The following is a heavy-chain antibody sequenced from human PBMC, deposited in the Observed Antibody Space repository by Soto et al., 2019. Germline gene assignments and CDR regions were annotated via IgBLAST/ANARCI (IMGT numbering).Heavy chain of an antibody. CDR2: IYYSGST. V-gene: IGHV4-39*01. J-gene: IGHJ3*02. CDR3: ARPSPRYCSGGSCLEFPDAFDI. D-gene: IGHD2-15*01. Sequence: QLQLQESGPGLVKPSETLSLTCTVSGGSISSSSYYWGWIRQPPGKGLEWIGSIYYSGSTYYNPSLKSRVTLSVDTSKNQFSLQLSAVTAADTAVYYCARPSPRYCSGGSCLEFPDAFDIWGQGTMVTVSS. CDR1: GGSISSSSYY.